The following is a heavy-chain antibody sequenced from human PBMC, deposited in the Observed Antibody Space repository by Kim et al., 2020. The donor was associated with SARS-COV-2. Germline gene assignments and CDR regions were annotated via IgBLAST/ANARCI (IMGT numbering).Heavy chain of an antibody. D-gene: IGHD2-2*01. Sequence: GGSLRLSCAASGFRFSNHWMHWVRQAPGQGLVWVSRVDRKGGFTTYADSVKGRVTISRDNAKNTLYLQMNSLRVEDTAVYYCAFSDPIVRGTLKVDPCGRGTLAT. CDR2: VDRKGGFT. V-gene: IGHV3-74*03. J-gene: IGHJ5*02. CDR3: AFSDPIVRGTLKVDP. CDR1: GFRFSNHW.